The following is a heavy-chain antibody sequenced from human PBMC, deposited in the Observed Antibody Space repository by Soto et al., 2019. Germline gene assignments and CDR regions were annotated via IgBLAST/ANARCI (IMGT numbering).Heavy chain of an antibody. Sequence: QLQLQESGPGLVKPSETLSLTCTVSGGSISSSSYWGWIRQPPGKGLEWIGSIYSIGSTYYNPSLKSRVTISVDTSKNQFSLKLSSVNAAATAVYYCRRSSRYSTDVWGHGTTVTVSS. CDR1: GGSISSSSY. J-gene: IGHJ6*02. CDR2: IYSIGST. D-gene: IGHD6-13*01. CDR3: RRSSRYSTDV. V-gene: IGHV4-39*01.